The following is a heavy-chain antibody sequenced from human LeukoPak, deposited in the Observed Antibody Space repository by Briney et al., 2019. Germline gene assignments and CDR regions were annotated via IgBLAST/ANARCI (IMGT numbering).Heavy chain of an antibody. J-gene: IGHJ4*02. CDR3: ARADQRVPILFDY. V-gene: IGHV4-34*01. CDR1: GGSFSGYY. Sequence: SETLSLTCAVYGGSFSGYYWSWIRQPPGKGLEWIGEINHSGSTNYNPSLKSRVTISVDTSKNQLSLKLSSVTAADTAVYYCARADQRVPILFDYWGQGTLVTVSS. CDR2: INHSGST.